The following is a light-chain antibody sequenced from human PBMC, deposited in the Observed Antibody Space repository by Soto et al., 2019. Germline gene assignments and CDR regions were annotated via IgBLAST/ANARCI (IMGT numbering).Light chain of an antibody. J-gene: IGKJ4*01. Sequence: EIVLTQSPATLSLSPGERATLSCRASQSVSSYLAWYQQKPGQAPRLLIYDDSTRATGIPARFSGSGSGTDFTPTISSLEPEDFAVYYCQQRSNWPPVTFGGGTKVEIK. CDR1: QSVSSY. CDR2: DDS. CDR3: QQRSNWPPVT. V-gene: IGKV3-11*01.